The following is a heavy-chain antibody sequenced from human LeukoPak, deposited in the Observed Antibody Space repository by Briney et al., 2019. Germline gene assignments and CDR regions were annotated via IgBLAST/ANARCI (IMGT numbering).Heavy chain of an antibody. CDR3: ARGGGRRDLRYYFDY. J-gene: IGHJ4*02. D-gene: IGHD4-23*01. CDR2: ISYDGSNK. Sequence: PGGSLRLSCAASGFTFSSYAMHWVRQAPGKGLEWVAVISYDGSNKYYADSVKGRFTISRDNSKDTLYLQMNSLRAEDTAVYYCARGGGRRDLRYYFDYWGQGTLVTVSS. CDR1: GFTFSSYA. V-gene: IGHV3-30*01.